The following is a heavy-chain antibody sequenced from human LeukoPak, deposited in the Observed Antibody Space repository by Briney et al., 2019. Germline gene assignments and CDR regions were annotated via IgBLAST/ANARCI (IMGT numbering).Heavy chain of an antibody. D-gene: IGHD2-15*01. CDR1: GYTFTSYD. CDR3: ARRIVVVAALYYYYYMDV. Sequence: ASVKVSCKASGYTFTSYDINWVRQATGQGLEWMGWMNPNSGNTGYAQKFQGRVTITRNTSISTAYMELSSLRSEDTAVYYCARRIVVVAALYYYYYMDVWGKGTTVTVSS. CDR2: MNPNSGNT. J-gene: IGHJ6*03. V-gene: IGHV1-8*03.